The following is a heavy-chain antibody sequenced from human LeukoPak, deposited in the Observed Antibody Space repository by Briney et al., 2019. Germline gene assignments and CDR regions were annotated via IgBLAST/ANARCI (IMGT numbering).Heavy chain of an antibody. V-gene: IGHV3-48*01. Sequence: GGSLRLSCAASGFTFSSYSMNWVRQAPGKGLEWVSYISSSSSTIYYADSVKGRFTISRDNSKNTVYLQMSSLRGEDTAVYYCARDPSSSSSVGGYLDYWGQGTLVTVSS. CDR2: ISSSSSTI. CDR3: ARDPSSSSSVGGYLDY. J-gene: IGHJ4*02. CDR1: GFTFSSYS. D-gene: IGHD6-6*01.